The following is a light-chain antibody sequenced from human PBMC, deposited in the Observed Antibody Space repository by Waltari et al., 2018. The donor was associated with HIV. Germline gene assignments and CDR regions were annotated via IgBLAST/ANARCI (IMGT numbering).Light chain of an antibody. V-gene: IGLV2-11*01. Sequence: QSALTQPRSVSGSPGQSVTIPCPGTISDVGGYNYVSWYQQHPGKAPKLMIYDVSKRPSGVPDRFSGSKSGNTASLTISGLQAEDEADYYCCSYAGSYTLGVFGTGTKVTVL. CDR1: ISDVGGYNY. CDR3: CSYAGSYTLGV. CDR2: DVS. J-gene: IGLJ1*01.